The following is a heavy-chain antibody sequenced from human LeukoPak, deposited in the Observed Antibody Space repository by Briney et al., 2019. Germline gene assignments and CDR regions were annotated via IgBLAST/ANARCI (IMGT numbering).Heavy chain of an antibody. J-gene: IGHJ4*02. V-gene: IGHV4-39*01. CDR3: ARHRLAPSGTSSFDY. CDR1: GGSISSSSQY. CDR2: VVYSGST. Sequence: SETLSLTCTVSGGSISSSSQYWGWIRQPPGKGLEGIGSVVYSGSTYNNPSFRSRVTISVDRSKNQFTLKFNSVTAADTALYYCARHRLAPSGTSSFDYWGQGTLVTVSS. D-gene: IGHD5-12*01.